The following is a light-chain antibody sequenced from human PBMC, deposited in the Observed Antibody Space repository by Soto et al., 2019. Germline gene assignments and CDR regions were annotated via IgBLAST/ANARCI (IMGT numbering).Light chain of an antibody. Sequence: EIVLTQSPATLSLSPGERATLSCRASQSVSSYLAWYQQKPGQAPRLLIYDASNRATGIPARFSGSGSGTDFTLTISSLEPGDFAVYYCQQRSNWPPWMYTFGQGTKLEIK. CDR1: QSVSSY. CDR3: QQRSNWPPWMYT. V-gene: IGKV3-11*01. CDR2: DAS. J-gene: IGKJ2*01.